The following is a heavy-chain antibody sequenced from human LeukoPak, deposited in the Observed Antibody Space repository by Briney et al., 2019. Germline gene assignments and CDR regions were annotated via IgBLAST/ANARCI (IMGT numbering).Heavy chain of an antibody. J-gene: IGHJ6*02. CDR2: INHNANVN. V-gene: IGHV3-7*03. D-gene: IGHD3-16*01. Sequence: PGGSLRLSCAASGFTFSSYWMNSARQAPGKGLEWVASINHNANVNYYVDSVKGRFTISRDNAKNSLYLQMSNLRAEDTAVYFCARGGGLDVWGQGATVTVSS. CDR1: GFTFSSYW. CDR3: ARGGGLDV.